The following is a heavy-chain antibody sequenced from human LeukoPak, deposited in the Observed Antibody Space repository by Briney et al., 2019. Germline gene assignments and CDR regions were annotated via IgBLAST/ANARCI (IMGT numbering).Heavy chain of an antibody. J-gene: IGHJ4*02. CDR1: GGSISSGGYY. D-gene: IGHD5-12*01. CDR3: ARGGYDVYYFDY. V-gene: IGHV4-31*03. CDR2: IYYSGST. Sequence: SETLSLTCTVSGGSISSGGYYWSWIRQHPGKGLEWIGYIYYSGSTYYNPSLKSRVTISVDTSKYQFSLKLSSVTAADTAVYYCARGGYDVYYFDYWGQGTLVTVSS.